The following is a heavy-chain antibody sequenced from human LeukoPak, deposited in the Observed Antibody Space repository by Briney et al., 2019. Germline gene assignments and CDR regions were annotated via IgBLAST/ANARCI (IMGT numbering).Heavy chain of an antibody. Sequence: GASVKVSCKAFGYTFTSNYMHWVRQAPGQGPEWMGVISPSGGSTTYAQKLQGRVTMTTDTSTSTAYMELRSLRSDDTAVYYCARGRGSSWASVYYYYYYMDVWGKGTTVTVSS. V-gene: IGHV1-46*01. CDR3: ARGRGSSWASVYYYYYYMDV. CDR2: ISPSGGST. CDR1: GYTFTSNY. D-gene: IGHD6-13*01. J-gene: IGHJ6*03.